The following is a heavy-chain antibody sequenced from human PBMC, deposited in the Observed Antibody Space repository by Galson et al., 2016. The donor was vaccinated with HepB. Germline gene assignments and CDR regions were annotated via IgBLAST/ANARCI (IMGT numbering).Heavy chain of an antibody. V-gene: IGHV3-30*18. CDR3: AKDTSAPAGISP. Sequence: SLRLSCAASGFTFRIYHMTWVRQAPGKGLEWVAVISYDGSDKYYSDSVKGRFTISRDNSNNTLHLQMNSLRADDTAVYYCAKDTSAPAGISPWGQGALVTVSS. D-gene: IGHD6-13*01. CDR2: ISYDGSDK. J-gene: IGHJ4*02. CDR1: GFTFRIYH.